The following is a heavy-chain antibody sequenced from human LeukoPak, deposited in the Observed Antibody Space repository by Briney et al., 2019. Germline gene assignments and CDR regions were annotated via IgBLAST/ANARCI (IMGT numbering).Heavy chain of an antibody. Sequence: PSETVSLTCTVSGVSISSYYWSWIRQPPGKGLEWIGYIYYSGSTNYNPSLKSRVTISVDTSKNQFSLKLSSVTAADTAVYYCAYSTTRRYSYGEWGQGTLVTVSS. CDR3: AYSTTRRYSYGE. CDR2: IYYSGST. D-gene: IGHD5-18*01. CDR1: GVSISSYY. V-gene: IGHV4-59*01. J-gene: IGHJ4*02.